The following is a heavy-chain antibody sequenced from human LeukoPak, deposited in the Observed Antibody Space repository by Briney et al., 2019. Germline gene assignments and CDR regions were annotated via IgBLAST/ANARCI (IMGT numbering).Heavy chain of an antibody. CDR2: IYPGDSDT. V-gene: IGHV5-51*01. D-gene: IGHD4-23*01. J-gene: IGHJ4*02. Sequence: GESLKISCKGSGYSFTSNWIGWVRQMPGKGLEWMGIIYPGDSDTRYSPSFQGQVTISADKSISTAYLQWSSLKASDTAIYYCARQATVATPFDYWGQGTLATVSS. CDR1: GYSFTSNW. CDR3: ARQATVATPFDY.